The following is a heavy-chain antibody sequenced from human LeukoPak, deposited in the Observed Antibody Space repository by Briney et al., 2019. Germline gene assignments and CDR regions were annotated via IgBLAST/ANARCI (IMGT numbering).Heavy chain of an antibody. Sequence: GGSLTLSCAASGFTVSSNYMTWVRQAPGKGLGCVTVIYSGGSTYYADSVKGRFTISRDDSKNTLYLQMNSLRAEDTAVYYCARALYGDYGIFDYWGQGTLVSVSS. J-gene: IGHJ4*02. CDR2: IYSGGST. D-gene: IGHD4-17*01. V-gene: IGHV3-53*01. CDR3: ARALYGDYGIFDY. CDR1: GFTVSSNY.